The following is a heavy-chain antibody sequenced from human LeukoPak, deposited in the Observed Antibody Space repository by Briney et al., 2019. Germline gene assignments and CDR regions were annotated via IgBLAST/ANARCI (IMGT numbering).Heavy chain of an antibody. CDR3: ARVDDYGSGSYYRYFDY. J-gene: IGHJ4*02. CDR1: GFTFSSYW. CDR2: IKQDGSEK. D-gene: IGHD3-10*01. Sequence: PGGSLRLSCAASGFTFSSYWMSWVRQAPGKGLEWVANIKQDGSEKYYVDSVKGRFTISRDNAKNSLYLQMNSLRAEDTALYYCARVDDYGSGSYYRYFDYWGQGTLVTVSS. V-gene: IGHV3-7*03.